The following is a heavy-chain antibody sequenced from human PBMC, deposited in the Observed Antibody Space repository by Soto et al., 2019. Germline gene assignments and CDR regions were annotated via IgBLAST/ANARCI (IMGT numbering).Heavy chain of an antibody. J-gene: IGHJ5*02. CDR2: IYYSGGT. Sequence: SETLSLTCTVSCAALSSGGYFSTWVRQPPGKGLEWLGYIYYSGGTNYNPSLKSRVTISLDKSKSQFSLRLISVTAADTAVYYCTRGQSDDNYFDPWGQGTLVTVSS. CDR1: CAALSSGGYF. CDR3: TRGQSDDNYFDP. D-gene: IGHD6-19*01. V-gene: IGHV4-61*08.